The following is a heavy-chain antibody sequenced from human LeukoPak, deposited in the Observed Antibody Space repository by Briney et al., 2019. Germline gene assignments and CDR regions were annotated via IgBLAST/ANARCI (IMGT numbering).Heavy chain of an antibody. CDR2: IYYSGST. V-gene: IGHV4-31*11. Sequence: PSETLSLTCAVYGGSFSDYYWSWIRQHPGKGLEWIGYIYYSGSTYYNPSLKSRVTISVDTSKNQFSLKLSSVTAADTAVYYCARETREYYYGSGSYYQGGFDYWGQGTLVTVSS. J-gene: IGHJ4*02. CDR3: ARETREYYYGSGSYYQGGFDY. D-gene: IGHD3-10*01. CDR1: GGSFSDYY.